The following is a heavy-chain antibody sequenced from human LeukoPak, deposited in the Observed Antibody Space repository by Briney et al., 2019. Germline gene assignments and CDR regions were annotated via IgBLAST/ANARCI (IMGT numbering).Heavy chain of an antibody. J-gene: IGHJ3*02. Sequence: GESLKISCKGSGYSFTSYWIGWVRQMPGKGLEWMGIIYPGDSDTRYSPYFQGQVTISADKSISTAYLQWSSLKASDTAMYYCARPYYYDSSGHPLGAFDIWGQGTMVTVS. CDR1: GYSFTSYW. CDR3: ARPYYYDSSGHPLGAFDI. V-gene: IGHV5-51*01. D-gene: IGHD3-22*01. CDR2: IYPGDSDT.